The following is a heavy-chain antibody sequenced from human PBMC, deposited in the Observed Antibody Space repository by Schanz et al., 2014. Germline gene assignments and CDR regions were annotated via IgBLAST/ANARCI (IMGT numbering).Heavy chain of an antibody. CDR3: ARDRRRYCSTASCLHDNWFDP. Sequence: QVHLVQSGTQVKKPGASVKVSCKASGYTLSAYSLHWVRQAPGQGLEWMGWISAYTNNTNYAQKVQGRVTMTTDTSTGTAYMELRSLRSDDTAVYYCARDRRRYCSTASCLHDNWFDPWGQGTLVIVSS. D-gene: IGHD2-2*01. V-gene: IGHV1-18*01. J-gene: IGHJ5*02. CDR2: ISAYTNNT. CDR1: GYTLSAYS.